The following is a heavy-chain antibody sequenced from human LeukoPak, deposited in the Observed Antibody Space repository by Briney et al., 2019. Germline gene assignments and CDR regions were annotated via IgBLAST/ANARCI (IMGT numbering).Heavy chain of an antibody. Sequence: GTSLRLSCAAAGFTFSNYAMHWVRQAPGKGLEWVAVISYDGTNEYYADSVKGRFTISRDNAKNSLYLQMNSLRAEDTAVYYCAKKGSRIAAAGPYFDYWGQGTLVTVSS. D-gene: IGHD6-13*01. CDR1: GFTFSNYA. CDR3: AKKGSRIAAAGPYFDY. J-gene: IGHJ4*02. CDR2: ISYDGTNE. V-gene: IGHV3-30-3*01.